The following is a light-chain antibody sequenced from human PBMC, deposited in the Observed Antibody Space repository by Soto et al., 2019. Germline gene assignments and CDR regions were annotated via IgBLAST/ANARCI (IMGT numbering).Light chain of an antibody. Sequence: QSVLTQPASVSGSPGQSITISCTGTSSDVGGYNYVSWYQQHPGKAPKLMIYEVSNRPSGVSNRFSGSKSGNTASLTISGLQPEEEADYYCSSYTTSSTRVFGTGTKVTVL. J-gene: IGLJ1*01. CDR1: SSDVGGYNY. CDR2: EVS. CDR3: SSYTTSSTRV. V-gene: IGLV2-14*01.